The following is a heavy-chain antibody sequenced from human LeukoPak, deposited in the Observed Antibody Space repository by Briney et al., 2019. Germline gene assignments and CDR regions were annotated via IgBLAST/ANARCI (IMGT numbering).Heavy chain of an antibody. CDR1: GGSISSYY. V-gene: IGHV4-4*09. Sequence: SETLSLTCTVSGGSISSYYRSWIWQPPGKGLEWIGYIYTSGSTNYNPSLKSRVTISVDTSKNQFSLKLSSVTAADTAVYYCARQGYCTNGVCYWDWFDPWGQGTLVTVSS. CDR3: ARQGYCTNGVCYWDWFDP. CDR2: IYTSGST. D-gene: IGHD2-8*01. J-gene: IGHJ5*02.